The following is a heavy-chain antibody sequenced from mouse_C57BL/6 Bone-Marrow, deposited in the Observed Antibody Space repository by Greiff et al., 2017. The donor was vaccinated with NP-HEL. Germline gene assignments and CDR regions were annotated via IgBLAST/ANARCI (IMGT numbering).Heavy chain of an antibody. CDR1: GFTFSSYA. CDR3: ARYDYDVAMDY. J-gene: IGHJ4*01. D-gene: IGHD2-4*01. Sequence: EVKLVESGGGLVKPGGSLKLSCAASGFTFSSYAMSWVRQTPEKRLEWVATMSDGGSYTYYPDNVKGRFTISRDNAKNNLYLQMSHLKSEDTAMYYCARYDYDVAMDYWGQGTSVTVSS. CDR2: MSDGGSYT. V-gene: IGHV5-4*03.